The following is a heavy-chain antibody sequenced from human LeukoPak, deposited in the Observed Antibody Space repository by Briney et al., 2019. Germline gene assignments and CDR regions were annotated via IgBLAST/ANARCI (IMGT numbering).Heavy chain of an antibody. J-gene: IGHJ3*01. D-gene: IGHD6-13*01. Sequence: PGGSLRLSCAASGFTFSDYWMHWVRQAPGKGLAWVSHINIDGGLTNYADSVKGRFTVSGDNARNTLYLQMSSLRAEDTAIYFCAREEHRLAAAGTSAFDLGGQGTLVTVSP. V-gene: IGHV3-74*01. CDR3: AREEHRLAAAGTSAFDL. CDR2: INIDGGLT. CDR1: GFTFSDYW.